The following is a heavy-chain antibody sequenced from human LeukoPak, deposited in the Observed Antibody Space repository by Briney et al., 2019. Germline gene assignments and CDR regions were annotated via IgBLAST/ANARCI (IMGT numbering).Heavy chain of an antibody. V-gene: IGHV1-18*01. D-gene: IGHD6-19*01. Sequence: ASVKVSCKASGGTFSSYDISWVRQAPGQGLEWMGWISAYNGNTNFAQKLQGRVTMTTDTSTSTAYMELRSLRSDDTAVYFCARDRPYTSGWYNNDFWGQGTLVTVSS. CDR1: GGTFSSYD. J-gene: IGHJ4*02. CDR3: ARDRPYTSGWYNNDF. CDR2: ISAYNGNT.